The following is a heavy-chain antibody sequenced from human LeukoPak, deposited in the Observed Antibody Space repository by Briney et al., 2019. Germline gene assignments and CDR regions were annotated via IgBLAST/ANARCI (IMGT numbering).Heavy chain of an antibody. J-gene: IGHJ1*01. CDR1: GGPLTISY. CDR3: VRGERCGGDCSSRQQ. D-gene: IGHD2-21*02. Sequence: RPSETLSLTCTVSGGPLTISYWSWIRQPPGRGLEWVGYIEYTGVTNYHPSLAGRVSMSLDMSKNLISLNLDSVTAADTAVYYCVRGERCGGDCSSRQQWGQGTLVTVSS. CDR2: IEYTGVT. V-gene: IGHV4-59*13.